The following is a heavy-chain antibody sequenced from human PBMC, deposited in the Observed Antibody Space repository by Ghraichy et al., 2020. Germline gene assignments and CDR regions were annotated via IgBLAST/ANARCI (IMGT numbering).Heavy chain of an antibody. J-gene: IGHJ3*02. CDR1: GGSISSYY. D-gene: IGHD3-3*01. Sequence: SETLSLTCTVSGGSISSYYWSWIRQPPGKGLEWIGYIYYSGSTNYNPSLKSRVTISVDTSKNQFSLKLSSVTAADTAVYYCARGFEDYDFWSGHDAFDIWGQGTMVTVSS. CDR2: IYYSGST. V-gene: IGHV4-59*01. CDR3: ARGFEDYDFWSGHDAFDI.